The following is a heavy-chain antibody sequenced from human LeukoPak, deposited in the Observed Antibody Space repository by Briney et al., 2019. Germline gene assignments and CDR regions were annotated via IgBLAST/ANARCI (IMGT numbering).Heavy chain of an antibody. D-gene: IGHD6-13*01. CDR2: ISYDGSNK. CDR3: AKDLSGYSSSWGNTAFDY. Sequence: PGGSLRLSCAASGFTFRDYWMSWVRQAPGKGLEWVAVISYDGSNKYYADSVKGRFTISRDNSKNTLYLQMNSLRAEDTAVYYCAKDLSGYSSSWGNTAFDYWGQGTLVTVSS. J-gene: IGHJ4*02. CDR1: GFTFRDYW. V-gene: IGHV3-30*18.